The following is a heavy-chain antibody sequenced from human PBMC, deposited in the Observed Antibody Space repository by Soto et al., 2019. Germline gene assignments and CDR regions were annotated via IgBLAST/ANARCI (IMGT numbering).Heavy chain of an antibody. D-gene: IGHD3-16*01. Sequence: QVQLVESGGGVVQPGRSLRLSCAASGFTFSSYAMHWVRRAPGKGLEWMAVMSYDGSNKYYADSVKGRFTISRDNSKNTLYLQMNSLRPEDTALYYCPGDGGAYWGQGTLVIVSS. CDR3: PGDGGAY. J-gene: IGHJ4*02. CDR2: MSYDGSNK. V-gene: IGHV3-30-3*01. CDR1: GFTFSSYA.